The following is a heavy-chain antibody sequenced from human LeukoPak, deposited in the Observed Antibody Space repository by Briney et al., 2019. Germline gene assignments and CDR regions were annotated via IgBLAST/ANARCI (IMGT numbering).Heavy chain of an antibody. V-gene: IGHV3-74*01. CDR2: IYSDGSSP. J-gene: IGHJ4*02. CDR1: GFTFSNFW. CDR3: ARARWSSTGWFLGY. Sequence: GGSLRLSCAASGFTFSNFWVHWVRQAPGKGLVWVSRIYSDGSSPGYADSVKGRFTISRDNAKDVLHLQMDNLRAEDTAVYYWARARWSSTGWFLGYWGQGTLVTVSS. D-gene: IGHD6-19*01.